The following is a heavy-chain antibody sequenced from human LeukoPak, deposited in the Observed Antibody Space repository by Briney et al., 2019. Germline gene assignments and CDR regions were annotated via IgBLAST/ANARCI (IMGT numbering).Heavy chain of an antibody. CDR3: ARGRGKVGATKLGYYYYYMDV. Sequence: SVKVSCKASGGTFSSYAISWVRQAPGQGLEWMGGIIPIFGTANYAQKFQGRVTITTDESTSTAYVELSSLRSEDTAVYYCARGRGKVGATKLGYYYYYMDVWGKGTTVTVSS. V-gene: IGHV1-69*05. J-gene: IGHJ6*03. CDR1: GGTFSSYA. CDR2: IIPIFGTA. D-gene: IGHD1-26*01.